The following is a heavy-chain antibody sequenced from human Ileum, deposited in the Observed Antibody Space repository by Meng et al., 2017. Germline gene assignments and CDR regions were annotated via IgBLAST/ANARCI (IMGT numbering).Heavy chain of an antibody. CDR3: VRYERGYSYGVIDS. CDR1: GHSISIGYY. V-gene: IGHV4-38-2*01. D-gene: IGHD5-18*01. J-gene: IGHJ4*02. CDR2: VHHSGTT. Sequence: SETLSLTCAVSGHSISIGYYWGWIRQPPGKGLEWIGSVHHSGTTYYNPSLTSRVTMSVDTSRNQFSLKVTSVTAADTAIYYCVRYERGYSYGVIDSWGQGTLVTVSS.